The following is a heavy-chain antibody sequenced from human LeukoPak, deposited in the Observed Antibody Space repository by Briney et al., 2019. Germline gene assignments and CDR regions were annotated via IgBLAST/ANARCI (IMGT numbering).Heavy chain of an antibody. V-gene: IGHV4-31*03. J-gene: IGHJ4*02. Sequence: SETLSLTCTVSGGSISSGGYYWSWIRQHPGKGLEWIGYIYYSGSTYYNPSLKSRVTISVDTSKNQFSLKLSSVTAADTAVYYCARDLQVAGNFDYWGQGTLVTVSS. CDR3: ARDLQVAGNFDY. CDR2: IYYSGST. D-gene: IGHD6-19*01. CDR1: GGSISSGGYY.